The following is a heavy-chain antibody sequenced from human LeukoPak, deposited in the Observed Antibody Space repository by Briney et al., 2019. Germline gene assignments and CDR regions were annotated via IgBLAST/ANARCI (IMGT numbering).Heavy chain of an antibody. J-gene: IGHJ4*02. CDR2: ISAYNGNT. CDR1: GYTFTSYG. D-gene: IGHD3-22*01. CDR3: AREGDFSYYDSSGYYY. Sequence: ASVKVSCKASGYTFTSYGISWVRQAPGHGLEWMGWISAYNGNTNYPQKLHGRVTMTTHTSTSTAYMELRSLRSDDPALYYCAREGDFSYYDSSGYYYWGQGTLVTVSS. V-gene: IGHV1-18*01.